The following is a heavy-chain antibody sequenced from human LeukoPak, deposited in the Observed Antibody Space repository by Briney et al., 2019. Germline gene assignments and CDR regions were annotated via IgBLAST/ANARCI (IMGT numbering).Heavy chain of an antibody. CDR2: ISGSGGST. D-gene: IGHD3-3*01. CDR1: GFTFTSYA. CDR3: AKGENDDFWSGMYYYYGMDV. Sequence: RGSLRLSCVVSGFTFTSYAMSWVGQAAGKGLEWVASISGSGGSTYYADTVKGRFTITRDNSTNTPYLQMNSLRAEDTAVYYCAKGENDDFWSGMYYYYGMDVWGQGTTVTVSS. V-gene: IGHV3-23*01. J-gene: IGHJ6*02.